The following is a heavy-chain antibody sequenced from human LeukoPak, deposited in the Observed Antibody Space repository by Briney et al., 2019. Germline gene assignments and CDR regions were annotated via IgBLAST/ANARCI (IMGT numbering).Heavy chain of an antibody. CDR1: GFTFDDYA. CDR3: AKDMGSSWYVTYYGMDV. V-gene: IGHV3-9*01. J-gene: IGHJ6*02. CDR2: ISWNSGSI. Sequence: GGSLRLSCAASGFTFDDYAMHWVRQAPGKGLEWVSGISWNSGSIGYADSVKGRFTISRDNAKNSLYLQMNSLRAEDTALYYCAKDMGSSWYVTYYGMDVWGQGTTVTVS. D-gene: IGHD6-13*01.